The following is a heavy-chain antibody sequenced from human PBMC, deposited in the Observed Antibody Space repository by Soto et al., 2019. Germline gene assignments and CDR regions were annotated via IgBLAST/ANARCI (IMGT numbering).Heavy chain of an antibody. CDR2: INHSGIT. CDR3: AIGPRMWLAGGGY. V-gene: IGHV4-34*01. CDR1: GGSFSGYY. D-gene: IGHD6-19*01. J-gene: IGHJ4*02. Sequence: KPSETLSLTCAVYGGSFSGYYWSWIRQPPGKGLEWLGEINHSGITDYNPSLKSRITISIDTSKKQFSLKLNPVTAADTAVYYCAIGPRMWLAGGGYWGQGTQVTVSS.